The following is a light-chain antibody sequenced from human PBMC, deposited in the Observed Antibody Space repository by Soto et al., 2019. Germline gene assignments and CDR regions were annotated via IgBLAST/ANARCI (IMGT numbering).Light chain of an antibody. J-gene: IGKJ4*01. CDR2: DAS. V-gene: IGKV3-15*01. Sequence: EIVMTQSPATLSVSPGEGATLSCKASQNVYNNLAWYQQRPGQPPRLLIYDASTRATGISARFSGSGYGTEFTLSISSRQSEDFGVYFCEQGRNWPLTFGGGTKVEIK. CDR3: EQGRNWPLT. CDR1: QNVYNN.